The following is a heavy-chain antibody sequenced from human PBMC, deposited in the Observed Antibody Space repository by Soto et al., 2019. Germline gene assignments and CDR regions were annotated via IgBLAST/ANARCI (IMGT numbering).Heavy chain of an antibody. V-gene: IGHV3-66*01. CDR2: IHSGGST. D-gene: IGHD3-22*01. CDR3: ARGGPRSSGYDPLDY. Sequence: EVQLVESGGGLVQPGGSLRLSCAASGFTVSRNFMNWVRQAPGKGLEWVSVIHSGGSTYYADSVKGRFTISRDNSKNTLYLQMNSLRAEDTAVYYCARGGPRSSGYDPLDYWGQGTLVTVSS. J-gene: IGHJ4*02. CDR1: GFTVSRNF.